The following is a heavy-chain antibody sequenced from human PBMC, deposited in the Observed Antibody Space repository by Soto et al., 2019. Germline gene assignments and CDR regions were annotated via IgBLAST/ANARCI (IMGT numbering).Heavy chain of an antibody. CDR2: ITASGGST. Sequence: EVQLLESGGGLMRPGESLRLSCTGSDFTFSNFVMSWVRQVPGKRLEWLSCITASGGSTYYADSVKGRFSVSRDNSKNTLYLQLNSLEAEDTAVYHCAVHLGQNYYTLDVWGRGTTVHVSS. V-gene: IGHV3-23*01. J-gene: IGHJ6*02. CDR1: DFTFSNFV. CDR3: AVHLGQNYYTLDV.